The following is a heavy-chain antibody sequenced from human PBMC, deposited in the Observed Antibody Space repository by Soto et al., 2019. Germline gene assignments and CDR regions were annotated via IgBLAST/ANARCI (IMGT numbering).Heavy chain of an antibody. CDR2: ISGSGGST. J-gene: IGHJ5*01. V-gene: IGHV3-23*01. Sequence: VGSLRLSCAASGFTFSSYAMSWVRQAPGKGLEWVSAISGSGGSTYYADSVKGRFTISRDNSKNTLYLQMNSLRAEDTAVYYSANYKSSGWYGWFDPLCQGTLVTVSS. D-gene: IGHD6-19*01. CDR1: GFTFSSYA. CDR3: ANYKSSGWYGWFDP.